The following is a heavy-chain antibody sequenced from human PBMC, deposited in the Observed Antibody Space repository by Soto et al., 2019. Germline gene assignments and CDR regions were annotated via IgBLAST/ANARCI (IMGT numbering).Heavy chain of an antibody. D-gene: IGHD3-10*01. Sequence: SQTLSLTCAISGDSVSSNSAAWNWIRQSPSRGLEWLGRTYYRSKWYNDYAVSVKSRITINPEPSKNQFSLQLNSVTPEDTAVYYCARDTVLLWFGELGNWFDPWGQGTLVTVSS. V-gene: IGHV6-1*01. J-gene: IGHJ5*02. CDR1: GDSVSSNSAA. CDR2: TYYRSKWYN. CDR3: ARDTVLLWFGELGNWFDP.